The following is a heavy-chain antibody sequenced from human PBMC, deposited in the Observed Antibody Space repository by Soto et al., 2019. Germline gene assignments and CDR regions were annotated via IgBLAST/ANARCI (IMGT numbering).Heavy chain of an antibody. V-gene: IGHV3-15*07. J-gene: IGHJ4*02. D-gene: IGHD3-22*01. CDR3: TTTYLPYDSSGNFSDF. CDR1: GFTFTNAW. Sequence: GGSLRLSCAASGFTFTNAWMNWVRQAPGKGLEWVGLIKSEIDGGTTDCAAPVKGRFTISRDDSKNTLYLQMNSLKTEDTAVYYCTTTYLPYDSSGNFSDFWGQGTPVTVSS. CDR2: IKSEIDGGTT.